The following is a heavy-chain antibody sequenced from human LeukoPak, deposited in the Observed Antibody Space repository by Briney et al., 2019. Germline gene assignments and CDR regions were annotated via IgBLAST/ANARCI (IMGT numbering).Heavy chain of an antibody. J-gene: IGHJ5*02. CDR3: ARAEFS. CDR1: GGSISSGDDY. CDR2: INHRGST. D-gene: IGHD1-14*01. V-gene: IGHV4-30-4*01. Sequence: SQTLSLTCIVSGGSISSGDDYWSWIRRPPGEGLEWIGYINHRGSTYYNPSLKSRVTISVDTSKNQFSLKMSSVTAADTAVYYCARAEFSWGQGTLVTVSS.